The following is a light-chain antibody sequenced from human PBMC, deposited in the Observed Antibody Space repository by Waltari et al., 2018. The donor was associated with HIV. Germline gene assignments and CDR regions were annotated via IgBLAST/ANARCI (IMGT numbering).Light chain of an antibody. CDR2: KAS. Sequence: DIQMTQSPSTLSASVGDRVTITCRASQNIDNLLAWYQQKPGKAPKLLISKASDLESGVPSRISGRGFGTEFTLTISSLQPDDVATYYCQQYTIYSYTFGQGTKLEI. V-gene: IGKV1-5*03. J-gene: IGKJ2*01. CDR1: QNIDNL. CDR3: QQYTIYSYT.